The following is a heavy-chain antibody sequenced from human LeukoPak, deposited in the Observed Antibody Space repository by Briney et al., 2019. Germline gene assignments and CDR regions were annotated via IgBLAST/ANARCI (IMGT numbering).Heavy chain of an antibody. J-gene: IGHJ4*02. CDR2: IKQDGSEK. V-gene: IGHV3-7*01. CDR3: AREGGDYSNSFDY. D-gene: IGHD4-11*01. Sequence: PRGSLRLSCAASGVTPSGYWMSWVRQAPGKGLEWVANIKQDGSEKYYVDSGKGRFTTSKDDAKNSLYLQMNSLRAEDTAVYYCAREGGDYSNSFDYWGQGTLVTVSS. CDR1: GVTPSGYW.